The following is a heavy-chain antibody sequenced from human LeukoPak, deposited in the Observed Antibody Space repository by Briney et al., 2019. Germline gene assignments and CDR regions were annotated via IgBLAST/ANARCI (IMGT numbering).Heavy chain of an antibody. J-gene: IGHJ4*02. D-gene: IGHD6-19*01. CDR3: ARPTYSSGWYYGY. V-gene: IGHV4-39*01. CDR1: GGSIRSSSYY. Sequence: SETLSLTCTVSGGSIRSSSYYWGWIRQPPGKGLEWIGSIYYSGSTYYNPSLKSRVTISVDTSKNQFSLKLSSVTAADTAVYYCARPTYSSGWYYGYWGQGTLVTVSS. CDR2: IYYSGST.